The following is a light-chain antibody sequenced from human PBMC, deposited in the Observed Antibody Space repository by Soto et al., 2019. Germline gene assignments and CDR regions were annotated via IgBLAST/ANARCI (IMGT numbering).Light chain of an antibody. CDR1: SSDVGGYNY. CDR3: SSYAGSNTVV. J-gene: IGLJ2*01. CDR2: EVS. V-gene: IGLV2-8*01. Sequence: QSALTQPPSASGSPGQSVTISCTGTSSDVGGYNYVSWYQQQSGKAPKLMIYEVSKRPSGVPDRFSGSKTGNTASLPVSGLQAAEEADYYCSSYAGSNTVVFGGGTKLTVL.